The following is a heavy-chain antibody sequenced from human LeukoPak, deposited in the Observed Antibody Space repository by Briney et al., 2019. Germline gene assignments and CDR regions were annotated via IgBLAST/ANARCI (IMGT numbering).Heavy chain of an antibody. CDR1: GFTFSTYA. J-gene: IGHJ4*02. Sequence: GGSLRLSCVASGFTFSTYAMNWVRQSPGKGLERVSVISGGGGSTYYADSVKGRFTISRDNSKNTLYLQMNNLRVGDTAVYYCAKDRVHFSGSYENPDYWGQGTLVTVSS. V-gene: IGHV3-23*01. CDR2: ISGGGGST. D-gene: IGHD1-26*01. CDR3: AKDRVHFSGSYENPDY.